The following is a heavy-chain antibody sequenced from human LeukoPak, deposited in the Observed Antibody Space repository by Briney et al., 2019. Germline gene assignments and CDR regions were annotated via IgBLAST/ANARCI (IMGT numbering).Heavy chain of an antibody. CDR3: AKRLDTYSSRYLNRIFDS. CDR1: GLTLTTFD. CDR2: ISGNDPTK. J-gene: IGHJ5*01. D-gene: IGHD6-25*01. Sequence: TGGSLRLSCTASGLTLTTFDMVWVRQAPGRGLEWVSIISGNDPTKIYADSVKGRFTISRDDLKNTIYLQMDSLRDEDTAFYYCAKRLDTYSSRYLNRIFDSWGQGTLVTVSS. V-gene: IGHV3-23*01.